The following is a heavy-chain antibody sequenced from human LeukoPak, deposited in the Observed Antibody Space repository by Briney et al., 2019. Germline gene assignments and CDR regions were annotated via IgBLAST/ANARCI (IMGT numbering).Heavy chain of an antibody. V-gene: IGHV4-59*01. J-gene: IGHJ4*02. Sequence: ETSETLSLTCSVSAGSISSYYWSWIRQPPGKGLEWIGYIYYGGSTNYNPSLKSRVTISLDTSKNQFSLKLSSVTAADTAVYYCARGGGSSPFWDYWGQGTLVTVSS. CDR3: ARGGGSSPFWDY. CDR1: AGSISSYY. D-gene: IGHD6-13*01. CDR2: IYYGGST.